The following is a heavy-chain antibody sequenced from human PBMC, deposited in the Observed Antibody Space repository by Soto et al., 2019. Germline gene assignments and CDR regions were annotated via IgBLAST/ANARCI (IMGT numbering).Heavy chain of an antibody. J-gene: IGHJ3*02. CDR3: ARIQLWGGGAFDI. V-gene: IGHV3-48*01. CDR2: ISSSSSTI. Sequence: EVQLVESGGGLVQPGGSLRLSCAASGFTFSSYSMNWVRQAPGKGLEWVSYISSSSSTIYYADSVKGRFTISRDNAKNSLYLQMNSLRAEDTAVYYGARIQLWGGGAFDIWGQGTMVTVSS. D-gene: IGHD5-18*01. CDR1: GFTFSSYS.